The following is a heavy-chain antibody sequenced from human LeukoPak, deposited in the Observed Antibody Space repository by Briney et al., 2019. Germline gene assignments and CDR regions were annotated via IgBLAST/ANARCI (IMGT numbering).Heavy chain of an antibody. Sequence: GGSLRLSCAASGFTFSRYSMNWVRQAPGKGLEWVSSISISNNYIYYADSVKGRFTISRDNAKNSLYLQVNSLRAEDTAVYYCARGSRLGVVGRDAFDIWGQGTVVTVSS. CDR2: ISISNNYI. CDR1: GFTFSRYS. J-gene: IGHJ3*02. D-gene: IGHD3-3*01. V-gene: IGHV3-21*01. CDR3: ARGSRLGVVGRDAFDI.